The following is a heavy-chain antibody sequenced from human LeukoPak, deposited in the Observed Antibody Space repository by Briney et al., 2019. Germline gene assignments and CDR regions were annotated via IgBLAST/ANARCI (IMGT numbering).Heavy chain of an antibody. CDR2: IIGSGSST. D-gene: IGHD2-2*01. CDR3: AKSTLPAAMPRWFDP. J-gene: IGHJ5*02. V-gene: IGHV3-23*01. Sequence: RGSLRLSCAASGFTFSSFAMSWVRPAPGKGLEWVSAIIGSGSSTYYAASVKGRFTISRDNSKNTLYLQMNSLRAEDTAVYYCAKSTLPAAMPRWFDPWGQGTLVTVSS. CDR1: GFTFSSFA.